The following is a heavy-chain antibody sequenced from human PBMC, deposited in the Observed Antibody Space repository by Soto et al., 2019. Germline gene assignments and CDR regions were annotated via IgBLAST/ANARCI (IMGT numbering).Heavy chain of an antibody. CDR2: IIPIFGTA. Sequence: QVQLVQSGAEVKKPGSSVKVSCKASGGTFSSYAISWVRQAPGQGLEWIGGIIPIFGTANYAQKFQGRVTITADKSTSTAYMELSSLRSEDTAVYYCARAIQPASSTRPYYYYYGMDVWGQGTTVTVSS. CDR3: ARAIQPASSTRPYYYYYGMDV. J-gene: IGHJ6*02. D-gene: IGHD2-2*01. V-gene: IGHV1-69*06. CDR1: GGTFSSYA.